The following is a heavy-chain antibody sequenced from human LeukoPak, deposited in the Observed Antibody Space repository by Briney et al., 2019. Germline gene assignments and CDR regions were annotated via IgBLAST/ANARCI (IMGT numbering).Heavy chain of an antibody. CDR1: GYTFTSYG. V-gene: IGHV1-18*01. J-gene: IGHJ6*03. CDR2: ISGSSGNT. CDR3: ARGTVSGMDYYYMDA. D-gene: IGHD4-11*01. Sequence: ASVKVSCKTSGYTFTSYGINWVRQAPGQGLEWMGWISGSSGNTKYAQNIQGRVTLTTDTPTRTAYMELRSLRSDDTAVYYCARGTVSGMDYYYMDAWGKGTTVTVSS.